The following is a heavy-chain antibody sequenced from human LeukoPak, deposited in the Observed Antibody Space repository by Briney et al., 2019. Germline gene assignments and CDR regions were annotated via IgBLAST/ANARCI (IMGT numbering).Heavy chain of an antibody. D-gene: IGHD3-10*01. V-gene: IGHV5-51*01. CDR2: IYPGDSDT. Sequence: GESLKISGKCSVDSFADYSSGGVRQMPGKGLEWMGIIYPGDSDTRYSPSFQGQVTISADKSIRTAYLQWSSLKASATAMSYCAGWYYYGVNNYLDYWGQGTLVTVSS. CDR3: AGWYYYGVNNYLDY. J-gene: IGHJ4*02. CDR1: VDSFADYS.